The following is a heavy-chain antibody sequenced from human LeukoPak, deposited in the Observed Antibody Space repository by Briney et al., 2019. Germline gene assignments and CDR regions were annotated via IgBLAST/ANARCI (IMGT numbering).Heavy chain of an antibody. CDR1: GGSISSNY. CDR2: IYYSGST. V-gene: IGHV4-59*01. J-gene: IGHJ4*02. Sequence: ASETLSLTCTVSGGSISSNYWSWIRQPPGKGLEWIGYIYYSGSTNYNPSLKSRVTISVDTSKNQFSLKLSSVTAADTAVYYCARDFRDGYNFSPDYWGQGTLVTVSS. D-gene: IGHD5-24*01. CDR3: ARDFRDGYNFSPDY.